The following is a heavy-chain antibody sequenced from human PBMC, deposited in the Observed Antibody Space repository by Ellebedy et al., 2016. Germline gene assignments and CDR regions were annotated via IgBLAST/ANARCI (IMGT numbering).Heavy chain of an antibody. CDR1: GFILRSYD. D-gene: IGHD3-10*01. CDR2: ISYNGSIQ. J-gene: IGHJ1*01. V-gene: IGHV3-30-3*02. Sequence: GGSLRLSCAASGFILRSYDMHWVRQAPGKGLEWLAVISYNGSIQFYADSVKGRFTISRDNSKSMLYLQMNNLRTEDTALYYCAKLGVVIRGDYWGQGTLVTVSS. CDR3: AKLGVVIRGDY.